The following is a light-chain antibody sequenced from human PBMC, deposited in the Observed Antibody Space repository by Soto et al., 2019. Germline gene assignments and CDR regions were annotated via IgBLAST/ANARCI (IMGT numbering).Light chain of an antibody. Sequence: QSVLTQPASVSGSPGQSITISCTGTSSDVGYYNYVSWYQQHPGKAPKLMIYEVSNRPSGLSNRFSGSKSGNTASLTISGLQAEDEADYYCSSYTSSSTYVFGTGTKVTVL. CDR2: EVS. CDR3: SSYTSSSTYV. CDR1: SSDVGYYNY. V-gene: IGLV2-14*01. J-gene: IGLJ1*01.